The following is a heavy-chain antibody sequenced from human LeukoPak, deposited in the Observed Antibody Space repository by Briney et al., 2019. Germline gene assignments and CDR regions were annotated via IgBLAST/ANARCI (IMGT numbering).Heavy chain of an antibody. CDR2: IYYSGST. Sequence: PSETLSLTCTVSGGSISSYYWSWIRQPPGKGLEWIGYIYYSGSTNYNPSLKSRVTISVDTSKNQFSLKLSSVTAADTAVYYCARDGSSWYLYNWFDPWGQGTLVTVSS. J-gene: IGHJ5*02. V-gene: IGHV4-59*01. CDR3: ARDGSSWYLYNWFDP. D-gene: IGHD6-13*01. CDR1: GGSISSYY.